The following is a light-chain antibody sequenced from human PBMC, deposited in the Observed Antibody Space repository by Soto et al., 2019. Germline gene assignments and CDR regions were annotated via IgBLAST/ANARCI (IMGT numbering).Light chain of an antibody. V-gene: IGLV2-8*01. J-gene: IGLJ1*01. CDR2: EVS. CDR3: SSYAGSNNPPYV. CDR1: SSDFGGYNY. Sequence: QSALTQPPSASGSPGQSVTISCTGTSSDFGGYNYVSWYQQHPGKAPKLMIYEVSKRPSGVPDRFSGSKSGNTASLTVSGLQAEDEADYYCSSYAGSNNPPYVFGTGTKLTVL.